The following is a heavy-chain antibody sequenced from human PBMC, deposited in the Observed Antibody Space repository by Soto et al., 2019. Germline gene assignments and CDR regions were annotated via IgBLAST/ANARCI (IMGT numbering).Heavy chain of an antibody. CDR1: GFTFNDYA. Sequence: PGGSLRLSCAASGFTFNDYAMSWARQAPGKGLEYVSGIDGSGENTFYADSVKGRFTISRDNSKNTLYLQMNSLRAEDTAVYYCARDRYCGGDCYSGELDYWGQGTLVTVSS. J-gene: IGHJ4*02. D-gene: IGHD2-21*02. CDR3: ARDRYCGGDCYSGELDY. CDR2: IDGSGENT. V-gene: IGHV3-23*01.